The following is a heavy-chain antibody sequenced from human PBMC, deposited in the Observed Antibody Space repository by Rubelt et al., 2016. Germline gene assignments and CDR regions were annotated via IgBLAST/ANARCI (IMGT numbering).Heavy chain of an antibody. V-gene: IGHV3-66*01. D-gene: IGHD4-23*01. CDR2: IYTGGST. J-gene: IGHJ6*02. Sequence: QAPGKGLEWVSVIYTGGSTYYTASGKDRITISRDNSKNTLYLQINNLRHEDTAVYYCAGPSYGGNPDRYYYYGMDVWGQGTTVIVSS. CDR3: AGPSYGGNPDRYYYYGMDV.